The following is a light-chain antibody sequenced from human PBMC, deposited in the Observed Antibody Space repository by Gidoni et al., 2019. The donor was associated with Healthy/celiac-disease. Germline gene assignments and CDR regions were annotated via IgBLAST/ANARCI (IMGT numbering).Light chain of an antibody. CDR2: KAS. Sequence: DIQMTQSPSTLSASVGDRVTITCRDSQSISSWLAWYQQKPGKAPKLLIYKASSLESGVPSRFIGSVSGTEFTLTISSLQPDDFATYYCQQYNSYPWTFGQGTKVEIK. CDR1: QSISSW. CDR3: QQYNSYPWT. V-gene: IGKV1-5*03. J-gene: IGKJ1*01.